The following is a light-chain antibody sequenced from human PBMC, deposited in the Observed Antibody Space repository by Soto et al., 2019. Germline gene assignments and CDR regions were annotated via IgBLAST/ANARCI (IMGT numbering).Light chain of an antibody. CDR3: TSYTSSGTYV. V-gene: IGLV2-14*01. Sequence: QSALTQPASVSGSPGQSIAISCTGTSNDVGAYGSVSWYQQHPGKAPKLMIYEVNDRPSGISDRFSGSKSGNTASLTISGLQADDEADYYCTSYTSSGTYVFGTGTKLTVL. CDR1: SNDVGAYGS. CDR2: EVN. J-gene: IGLJ1*01.